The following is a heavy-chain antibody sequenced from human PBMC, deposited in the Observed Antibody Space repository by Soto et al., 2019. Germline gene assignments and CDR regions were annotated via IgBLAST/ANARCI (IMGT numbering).Heavy chain of an antibody. D-gene: IGHD5-18*01. V-gene: IGHV4-61*05. Sequence: SETLSLTCTVSGGSISDDTYYWGWIRQPPGKGLEWIGYIYYSGSTNYNPSLKSRVTISVDTSKNQFSLKLSSVTAADTAVYYCARHRLVDTAMPSDPKAFDYWGQGTLVTVSS. CDR2: IYYSGST. CDR3: ARHRLVDTAMPSDPKAFDY. J-gene: IGHJ4*02. CDR1: GGSISDDTYY.